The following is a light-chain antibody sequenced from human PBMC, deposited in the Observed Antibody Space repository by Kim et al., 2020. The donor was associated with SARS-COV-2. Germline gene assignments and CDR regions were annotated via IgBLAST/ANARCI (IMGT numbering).Light chain of an antibody. Sequence: SYELTQPPSVSVSPGQTASITCSGDRLGHKYVCWYRHKPGQSPEVVIYLDTQRPSGIPERFSGSNSGNTATLTISGTQDVDEADYYCQVWDSTTTVFGGGTRLTVL. CDR3: QVWDSTTTV. CDR1: RLGHKY. CDR2: LDT. J-gene: IGLJ2*01. V-gene: IGLV3-1*01.